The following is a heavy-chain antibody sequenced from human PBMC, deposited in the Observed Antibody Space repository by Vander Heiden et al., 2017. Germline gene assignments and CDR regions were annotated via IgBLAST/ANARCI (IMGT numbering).Heavy chain of an antibody. CDR3: ASPPDSIGL. CDR1: GYSISSGYY. J-gene: IGHJ4*02. D-gene: IGHD3-22*01. V-gene: IGHV4-38-2*01. Sequence: QVQLQESGPGLVKPSEPLSLTCAVSGYSISSGYYWGWIRQPPGKGLEWIGSIYHSGSTYYNPSLKSRVTISVDTSKNQFSLKLSSVTAADTAVYYCASPPDSIGLWGQGTLVTVSS. CDR2: IYHSGST.